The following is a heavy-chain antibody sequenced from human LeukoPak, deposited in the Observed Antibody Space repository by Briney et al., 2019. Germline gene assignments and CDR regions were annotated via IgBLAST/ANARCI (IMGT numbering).Heavy chain of an antibody. Sequence: ASVKVSCKASGYTFTGYYMHWVRQAPGQGLEWMGWINPNSGNTGYAQKFQGRVTITRNTSISTAYMELSSLRSEDTAVYYCARGPHYYGSGRPYYYYYYMDVWGKGTTVTVSS. J-gene: IGHJ6*03. CDR1: GYTFTGYY. D-gene: IGHD3-10*01. CDR2: INPNSGNT. V-gene: IGHV1-8*03. CDR3: ARGPHYYGSGRPYYYYYYMDV.